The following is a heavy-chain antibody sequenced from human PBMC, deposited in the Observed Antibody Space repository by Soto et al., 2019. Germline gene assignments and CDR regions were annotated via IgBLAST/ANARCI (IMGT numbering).Heavy chain of an antibody. V-gene: IGHV4-34*01. CDR1: GDSVTSHY. D-gene: IGHD6-25*01. CDR2: MNHSGCT. J-gene: IGHJ6*03. Sequence: PSETLSLTCSFSGDSVTSHYLTWIRQSPEKGLEWIGEMNHSGCTHYNPSLKSRVTISVDTSKNQFSLKLSSVTAADTAVYYCAGRRQARYSSGYYYYYYMDVWGKGTTVTVSS. CDR3: AGRRQARYSSGYYYYYYMDV.